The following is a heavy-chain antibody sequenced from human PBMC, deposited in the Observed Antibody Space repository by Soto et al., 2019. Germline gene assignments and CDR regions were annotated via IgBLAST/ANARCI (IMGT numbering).Heavy chain of an antibody. CDR1: GFTFRSYW. D-gene: IGHD3-10*01. J-gene: IGHJ6*03. CDR2: INSDGSST. V-gene: IGHV3-74*01. CDR3: AIRDSGSGYYMDV. Sequence: EVQLVESGGGVVQPGGSLRLSCAASGFTFRSYWMDWVRQIPGKGLVWVSSINSDGSSTSYADSVKGRFSIARDNAKNILYLQMNILRADDTAIFHCAIRDSGSGYYMDVWGKGTAVTVSS.